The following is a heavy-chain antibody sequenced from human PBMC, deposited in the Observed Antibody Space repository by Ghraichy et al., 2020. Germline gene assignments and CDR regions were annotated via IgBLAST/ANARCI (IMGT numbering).Heavy chain of an antibody. V-gene: IGHV3-23*01. Sequence: GGSLRLSCAASGFTFSSYAMSWVRQAPGKGLEWVSAISGSGGSTYYADSVKGRFTISRDNSKNTLYLQMNSLRAEDTAVYYCAKGITYGDYSEIHWGSDYWGQGTLVTVSS. CDR1: GFTFSSYA. D-gene: IGHD4-17*01. CDR3: AKGITYGDYSEIHWGSDY. CDR2: ISGSGGST. J-gene: IGHJ4*02.